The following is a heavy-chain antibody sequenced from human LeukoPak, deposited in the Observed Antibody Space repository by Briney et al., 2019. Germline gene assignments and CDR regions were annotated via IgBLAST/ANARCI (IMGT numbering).Heavy chain of an antibody. Sequence: GESLKISCKGSGNNFFNYWIGWVRQMPGKGLEWMGLIYPGDSDTRYSPSFRGQVTISVDKSISTAYLQWSSLKASDTAMYYCATFPGESSVSTRGDGFDIWGQGTMVTVSS. J-gene: IGHJ3*02. CDR3: ATFPGESSVSTRGDGFDI. CDR2: IYPGDSDT. CDR1: GNNFFNYW. V-gene: IGHV5-51*01. D-gene: IGHD5/OR15-5a*01.